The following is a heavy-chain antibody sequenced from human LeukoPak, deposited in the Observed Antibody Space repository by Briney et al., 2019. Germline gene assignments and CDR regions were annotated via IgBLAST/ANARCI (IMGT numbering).Heavy chain of an antibody. Sequence: ASVTVSCTASGYTFTSYGTSWVRQAPGQGLEWMGWISAYNGNTNYAQKLQGRVTMTTDTSTSTAYMELRSLRSDDTAVYYCARDGPDTAKILFDYWGQGTLVTVSS. CDR3: ARDGPDTAKILFDY. J-gene: IGHJ4*02. D-gene: IGHD5-18*01. CDR2: ISAYNGNT. V-gene: IGHV1-18*01. CDR1: GYTFTSYG.